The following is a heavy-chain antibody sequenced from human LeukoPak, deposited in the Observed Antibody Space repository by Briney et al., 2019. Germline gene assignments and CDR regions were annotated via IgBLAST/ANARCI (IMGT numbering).Heavy chain of an antibody. CDR2: IKSDGSST. Sequence: GGSLRLSCAASGFNFSTYWMHWVRQAPGKGLVWASRIKSDGSSTSYADSVKGRFTISRDNAKNTLSLQMNSLRAEDTAVYYCIPYGSGSYRFDYWGQGTLVTVSS. D-gene: IGHD3-10*01. J-gene: IGHJ4*02. V-gene: IGHV3-74*01. CDR3: IPYGSGSYRFDY. CDR1: GFNFSTYW.